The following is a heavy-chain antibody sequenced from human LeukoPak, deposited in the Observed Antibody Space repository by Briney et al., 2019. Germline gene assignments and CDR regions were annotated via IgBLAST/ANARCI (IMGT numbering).Heavy chain of an antibody. D-gene: IGHD6-6*01. J-gene: IGHJ4*02. CDR1: GGSISSSSYY. V-gene: IGHV4-39*07. Sequence: SETLSLTCTVSGGSISSSSYYWGWIRQPPGKGLEWIGSIYYSGSTNYNPSLKSRVTMSVDTSKNQFSLKLSSVTAADTAVYYCAREGYSSSSYFDYWGQGTLVTVSS. CDR3: AREGYSSSSYFDY. CDR2: IYYSGST.